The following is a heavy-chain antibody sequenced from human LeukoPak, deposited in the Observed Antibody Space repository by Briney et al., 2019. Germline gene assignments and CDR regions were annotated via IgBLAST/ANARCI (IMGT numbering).Heavy chain of an antibody. D-gene: IGHD3-10*01. CDR1: GGSISSFY. CDR2: IYYSGST. J-gene: IGHJ4*02. Sequence: SETLSLTCTVSGGSISSFYWNWIRQPPGKGLEWIGYIYYSGSTNYSPSLKSRVTISVDTSKNQFSLKLSSVTAADTAVYYCARQTFGVLYFDSWGQGTRVIVSS. CDR3: ARQTFGVLYFDS. V-gene: IGHV4-59*08.